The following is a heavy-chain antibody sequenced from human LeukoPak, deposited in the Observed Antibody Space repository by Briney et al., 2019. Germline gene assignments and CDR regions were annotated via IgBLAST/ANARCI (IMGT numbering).Heavy chain of an antibody. J-gene: IGHJ4*02. CDR2: INHSGST. Sequence: NPSETLSLTCTVSGGSISSSSYYWGWIRQPPGKGLEWIGEINHSGSTNYNPSLKSRVTISVDTSKNQFSLKLSSVTAADTAVYYCARGLPNYDFWSGYYRDLYYFDYWGQGTLVTVSS. D-gene: IGHD3-3*01. CDR1: GGSISSSSYY. V-gene: IGHV4-39*07. CDR3: ARGLPNYDFWSGYYRDLYYFDY.